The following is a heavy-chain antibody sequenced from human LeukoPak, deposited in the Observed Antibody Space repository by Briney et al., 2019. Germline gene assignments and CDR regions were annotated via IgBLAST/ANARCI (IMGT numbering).Heavy chain of an antibody. D-gene: IGHD5-18*01. CDR3: AKDKTIQLWLEGYFDY. J-gene: IGHJ4*02. CDR2: ISGSGGST. CDR1: GFTFSSYA. Sequence: GGSLRLSCAASGFTFSSYAMSWVRQAPGRGLEWVSAISGSGGSTYYADSVKGRFTISGDNSKNTLYLQMNSLRAEDTAVYYCAKDKTIQLWLEGYFDYWGQGTLVTVSS. V-gene: IGHV3-23*01.